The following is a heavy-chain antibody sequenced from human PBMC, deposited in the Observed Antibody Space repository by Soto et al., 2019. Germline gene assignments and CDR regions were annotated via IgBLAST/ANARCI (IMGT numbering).Heavy chain of an antibody. V-gene: IGHV5-51*01. J-gene: IGHJ4*02. D-gene: IGHD3-9*01. Sequence: GESLKISCKGSGYSFTSYWIGWVRQMPGKGLEWMGIIYPGDSDTRCSPSFPGQVTISADKSIRTAYLQWSSLKASDTAVYYCARHRNYDILTGHPDYWGQGTLVTVSS. CDR2: IYPGDSDT. CDR3: ARHRNYDILTGHPDY. CDR1: GYSFTSYW.